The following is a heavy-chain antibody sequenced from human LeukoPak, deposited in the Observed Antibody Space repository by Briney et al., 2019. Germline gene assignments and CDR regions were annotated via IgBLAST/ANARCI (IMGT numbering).Heavy chain of an antibody. D-gene: IGHD2-15*01. Sequence: SETLSLTCTVSGGSISSYYWSWIRQPPGKGLEWIGYIYYSGSTNYNPSLKSRVTISVDTSKNQFSLKLSSVTAADTAVYYCARQRSVVDAFDIWGQGTMVTVSS. V-gene: IGHV4-59*08. CDR1: GGSISSYY. J-gene: IGHJ3*02. CDR3: ARQRSVVDAFDI. CDR2: IYYSGST.